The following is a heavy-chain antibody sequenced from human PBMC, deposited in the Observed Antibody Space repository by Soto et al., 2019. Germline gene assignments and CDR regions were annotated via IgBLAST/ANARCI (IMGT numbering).Heavy chain of an antibody. Sequence: GGSLRLSCAASGFTFSSYAMHWVRQAPGKGLEWVAVISYDGSNKYYADSVKGRFTISRDNSKNTLYLQMNSLRAEDTAVYYCASDLVRSRIAVAGTDVYWGQGTLVTVSS. CDR1: GFTFSSYA. D-gene: IGHD6-19*01. J-gene: IGHJ4*02. V-gene: IGHV3-30-3*01. CDR2: ISYDGSNK. CDR3: ASDLVRSRIAVAGTDVY.